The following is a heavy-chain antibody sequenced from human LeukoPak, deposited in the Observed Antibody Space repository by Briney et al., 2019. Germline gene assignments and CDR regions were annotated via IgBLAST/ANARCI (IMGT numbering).Heavy chain of an antibody. V-gene: IGHV3-23*01. CDR3: ARVGRYYDFWSGFDDAFDI. CDR1: GFTFSSYA. CDR2: ISGSGGST. J-gene: IGHJ3*02. Sequence: TGGSLRLSCAASGFTFSSYAMSWVRQAPGKGLEWVSAISGSGGSTYYADSVKGRFTISRDNAKNSLYLQMNSLRAEDTAVYYCARVGRYYDFWSGFDDAFDIWGQGTMVTVSS. D-gene: IGHD3-3*01.